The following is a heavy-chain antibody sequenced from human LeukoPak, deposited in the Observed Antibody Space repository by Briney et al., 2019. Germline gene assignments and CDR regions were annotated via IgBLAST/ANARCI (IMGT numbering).Heavy chain of an antibody. D-gene: IGHD6-19*01. J-gene: IGHJ6*03. CDR2: INPSGGST. CDR3: ARDLAAVAGRYYYYYMDV. V-gene: IGHV1-46*01. CDR1: GYTFTSYY. Sequence: ASVKVSCKASGYTFTSYYMHWVRQAPGQGLEWMGIINPSGGSTSYAQKFQGRVTMTRDTSTSTVYMELSSLRSEDTAVYYCARDLAAVAGRYYYYYMDVWGKGTTDTVSS.